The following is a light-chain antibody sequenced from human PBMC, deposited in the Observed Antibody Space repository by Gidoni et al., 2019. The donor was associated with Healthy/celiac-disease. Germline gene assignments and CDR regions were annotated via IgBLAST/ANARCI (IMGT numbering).Light chain of an antibody. CDR2: GNS. J-gene: IGLJ2*01. CDR3: QSYDSSLSVHVV. Sequence: HSVLTQPPPVSGAPVQRDTISCTGSSSNIGAGYDVHWYQQLPGTAPKLLIYGNSNRPSGVPDRFSGSKSGTSASLAITGLQAEDEADYYCQSYDSSLSVHVVFGGGTKLTVL. V-gene: IGLV1-40*01. CDR1: SSNIGAGYD.